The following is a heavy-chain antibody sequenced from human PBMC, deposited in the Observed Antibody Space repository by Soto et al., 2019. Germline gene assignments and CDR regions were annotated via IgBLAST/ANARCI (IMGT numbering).Heavy chain of an antibody. CDR2: IIPIFGTA. CDR3: ARSSFPFWSGKPYYYYYGMDV. V-gene: IGHV1-69*13. Sequence: GASVKVSCKASGGTFSSYAISWVRQAPGQGLEWMGGIIPIFGTANYAQKFQGRVTITADESTSTAYMELSSLRSEDTAVYYCARSSFPFWSGKPYYYYYGMDVWGQVTTVTVSS. D-gene: IGHD3-3*01. J-gene: IGHJ6*02. CDR1: GGTFSSYA.